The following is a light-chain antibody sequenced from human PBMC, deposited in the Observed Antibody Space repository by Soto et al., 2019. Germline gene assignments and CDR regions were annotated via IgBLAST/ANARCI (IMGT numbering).Light chain of an antibody. J-gene: IGKJ1*01. CDR3: QQYGSLPWT. V-gene: IGKV3-20*01. Sequence: EIVLTQSPGTLSLSPGERATLSCRASQSVSSSYLAWYQQKLGRAPRLLIYGASSRATGIPDRFSGSGSGTDFTLTISRLEPEDFAVYYCQQYGSLPWTFGQGTKVEIK. CDR1: QSVSSSY. CDR2: GAS.